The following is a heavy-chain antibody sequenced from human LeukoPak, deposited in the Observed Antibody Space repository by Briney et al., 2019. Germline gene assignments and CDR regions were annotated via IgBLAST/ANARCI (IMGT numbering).Heavy chain of an antibody. CDR3: ARVSHIPAATTYDY. D-gene: IGHD2-2*01. CDR2: ISSNGGST. CDR1: GFTFSSYA. J-gene: IGHJ4*02. Sequence: GGSLRLSCAASGFTFSSYAIHWVRQAPGKGLEYVSAISSNGGSTYYANSVKGRFTISRDNSKNTLYLQMGSLRAEDMAVYYCARVSHIPAATTYDYWGQGTLVTVSS. V-gene: IGHV3-64*01.